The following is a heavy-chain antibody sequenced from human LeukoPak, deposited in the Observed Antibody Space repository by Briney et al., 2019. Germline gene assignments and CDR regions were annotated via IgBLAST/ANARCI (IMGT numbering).Heavy chain of an antibody. V-gene: IGHV4-59*01. CDR1: GGSISSYY. CDR3: AKIRKRSGSLDP. CDR2: IYNIGTT. Sequence: SETLSLTCTVSGGSISSYYWSWIRQPPGKGLEWIGYIYNIGTTRYNPSLNSRVTISKDTSKNQFSLNLNSVTAADTAVYYCAKIRKRSGSLDPWGQGTLVTVSS. D-gene: IGHD6-25*01. J-gene: IGHJ5*02.